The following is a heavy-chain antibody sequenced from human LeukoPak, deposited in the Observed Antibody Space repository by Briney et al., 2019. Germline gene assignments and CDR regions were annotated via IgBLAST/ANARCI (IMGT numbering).Heavy chain of an antibody. J-gene: IGHJ5*02. Sequence: GGSLRLSCAASGFTFSSYGMHWVRQASGKGLDWVAVIWYDGSNKYYADSVKGRFTISRDNSKNTLYLQMNSLRAEVTAVYYCARDRHCSTSCRRWFDPWGQGTLVTVSS. CDR2: IWYDGSNK. D-gene: IGHD2-2*01. CDR1: GFTFSSYG. V-gene: IGHV3-33*01. CDR3: ARDRHCSTSCRRWFDP.